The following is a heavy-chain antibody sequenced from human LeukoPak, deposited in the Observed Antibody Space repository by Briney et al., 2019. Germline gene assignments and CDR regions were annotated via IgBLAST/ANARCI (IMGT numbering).Heavy chain of an antibody. V-gene: IGHV3-7*01. Sequence: PGGSLRLSCAATGFTFSSSWMTWVRQAPGKGLEWVAIIKPDGSDKSYADSVRGRFTISRDNAKNSLYLHMNGLRAEDTSVYYCARDPAFGAFDIWGRGTLVTVSS. J-gene: IGHJ3*02. D-gene: IGHD3-10*01. CDR3: ARDPAFGAFDI. CDR1: GFTFSSSW. CDR2: IKPDGSDK.